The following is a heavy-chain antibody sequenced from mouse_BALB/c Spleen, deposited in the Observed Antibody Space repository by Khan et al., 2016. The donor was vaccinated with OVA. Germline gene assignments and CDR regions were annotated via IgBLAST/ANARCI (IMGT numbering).Heavy chain of an antibody. CDR3: ARIKKIEDTYIDY. CDR2: TNPTNGRT. CDR1: GYTFTSYW. J-gene: IGHJ2*01. Sequence: QVQLKQSGAELVKAGASVKMSCKASGYTFTSYWMHWVKQRLGQGLEWFAETNPTNGRTYYNEKFKSKATLTVDKSSSTAYMLLSGPTFEDSAVYYCARIKKIEDTYIDYWGKGTTLTVSS. V-gene: IGHV1S81*02.